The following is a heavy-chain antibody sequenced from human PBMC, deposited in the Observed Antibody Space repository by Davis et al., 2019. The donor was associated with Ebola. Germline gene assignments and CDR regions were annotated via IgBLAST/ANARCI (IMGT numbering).Heavy chain of an antibody. CDR2: IYYDVNT. CDR3: VAMDFWIGYYPRY. CDR1: GASISSHY. D-gene: IGHD3-3*01. Sequence: SETLSLTCTVSGASISSHYWSWIRQSPGKGLEWIGHIYYDVNTKYSPSLKSRVTISSDTSKNQFSLKLTSVTAADTAVYFCVAMDFWIGYYPRYWGPGTLVTVSS. J-gene: IGHJ4*02. V-gene: IGHV4-59*03.